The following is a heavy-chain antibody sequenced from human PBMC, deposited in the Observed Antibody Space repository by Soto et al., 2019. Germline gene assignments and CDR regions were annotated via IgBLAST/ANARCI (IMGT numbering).Heavy chain of an antibody. J-gene: IGHJ6*04. CDR2: IYYSGST. CDR3: ARILGLQSLLYYNTVMAV. V-gene: IGHV4-31*03. Sequence: PSETLSLTCTVSGGSISSGGYYWSWIRQHPGKGLEWIGYIYYSGSTYYNPSLKSRVTISVDTSKNQFSLKLSSVTAADTAVYYCARILGLQSLLYYNTVMAVRGKGTTVTVSS. D-gene: IGHD4-4*01. CDR1: GGSISSGGYY.